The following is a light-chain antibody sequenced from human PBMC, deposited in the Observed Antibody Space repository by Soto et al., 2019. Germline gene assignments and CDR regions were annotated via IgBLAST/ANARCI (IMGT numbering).Light chain of an antibody. Sequence: QPVLTQSPSASASLGASVKLTCTLSSGHSSYAIAWHQQQPEKGPRYLMRVNSDGSHNKGDVIPDRFSGSSSGAERYLTISSLQSEDEADYYCQTWATGTVVFGGGTKLTVL. CDR1: SGHSSYA. V-gene: IGLV4-69*01. CDR2: VNSDGSH. CDR3: QTWATGTVV. J-gene: IGLJ2*01.